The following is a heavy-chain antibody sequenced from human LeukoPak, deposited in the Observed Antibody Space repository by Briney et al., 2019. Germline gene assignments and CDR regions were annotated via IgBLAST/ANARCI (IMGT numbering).Heavy chain of an antibody. CDR1: GFTFDDYG. V-gene: IGHV3-20*04. CDR2: INYSGGMT. CDR3: ARGIAVREVLHAFAN. J-gene: IGHJ3*02. D-gene: IGHD6-19*01. Sequence: GGSLRLSCAASGFTFDDYGMTWGRHVPGKGLEWVSGINYSGGMTGYADSVEGRFTISRDNAKNSLYLQMNSLRAEDTALYYCARGIAVREVLHAFANWGQGTMVTVSS.